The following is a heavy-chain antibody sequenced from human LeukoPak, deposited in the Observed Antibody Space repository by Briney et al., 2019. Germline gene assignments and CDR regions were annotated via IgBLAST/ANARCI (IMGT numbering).Heavy chain of an antibody. CDR3: AKGGGDLGSSTLDY. CDR1: AFIFSSYG. Sequence: GGSLRLSCAASAFIFSSYGMHWVRQAPGKGLEWVAFIRFDGSDGYYADSMKGRFTISRDNSKNTLYLQMNSLRTEDTAVYYCAKGGGDLGSSTLDYWGQGTLVTVSS. J-gene: IGHJ4*02. V-gene: IGHV3-30*02. D-gene: IGHD3-10*01. CDR2: IRFDGSDG.